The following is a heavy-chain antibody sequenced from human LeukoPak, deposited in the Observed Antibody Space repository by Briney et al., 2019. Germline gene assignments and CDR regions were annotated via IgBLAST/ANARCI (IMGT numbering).Heavy chain of an antibody. V-gene: IGHV4-34*01. CDR3: ASSRGWFDP. CDR2: INHSGST. CDR1: GGSFRGYY. J-gene: IGHJ5*02. Sequence: PSETLSLSCAEHGGSFRGYYWSWIRQPPGKGLEWVGKINHSGSTNYNPSLKSRVTISVDTSKNQFSLKLSSVTAADTAVYYCASSRGWFDPWGQGTLVTVSS. D-gene: IGHD1-26*01.